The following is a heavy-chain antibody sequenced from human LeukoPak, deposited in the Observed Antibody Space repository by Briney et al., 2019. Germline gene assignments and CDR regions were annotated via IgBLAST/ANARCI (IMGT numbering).Heavy chain of an antibody. D-gene: IGHD3-10*01. V-gene: IGHV1-18*01. Sequence: TSVKVSCKASGYTFTNYGITWVRQVPGQGLEWLGWISAYNGNANYAQNLQDRVTLTSDTSTSTAYMELRSLRSDDTGIYYCARTPKRFGELYQPGDSWGQGTLLTVSS. CDR2: ISAYNGNA. J-gene: IGHJ4*02. CDR3: ARTPKRFGELYQPGDS. CDR1: GYTFTNYG.